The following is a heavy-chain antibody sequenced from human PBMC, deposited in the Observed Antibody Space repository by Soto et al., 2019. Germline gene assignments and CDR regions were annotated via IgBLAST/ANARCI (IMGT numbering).Heavy chain of an antibody. Sequence: GASVMVSCKAFGYTFTGYYIHWVRQAPGQGLEWMAYIDPNSGATKYAQKFQGLVTLTRDTSIRTAYMELTSLRSDDTAVYYCARGGGTIFAPLPWGQGTLVTAPQ. CDR3: ARGGGTIFAPLP. CDR2: IDPNSGAT. J-gene: IGHJ5*02. D-gene: IGHD1-1*01. V-gene: IGHV1-2*04. CDR1: GYTFTGYY.